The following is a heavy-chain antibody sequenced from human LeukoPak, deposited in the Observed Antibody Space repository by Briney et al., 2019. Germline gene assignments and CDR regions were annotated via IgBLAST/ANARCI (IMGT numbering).Heavy chain of an antibody. CDR1: GGSISSSSYY. J-gene: IGHJ6*03. CDR2: IYYSGST. CDR3: ARGTGDFDWLLDYYYYYMDV. D-gene: IGHD3-9*01. Sequence: SETLSLTCTVSGGSISSSSYYWGWIRQPPGKGLEWIGSIYYSGSTYYNPSLKSRVTISVDTSKNQFSLKLSSVTAADTAVYYCARGTGDFDWLLDYYYYYMDVWGKGTTVTVSS. V-gene: IGHV4-39*01.